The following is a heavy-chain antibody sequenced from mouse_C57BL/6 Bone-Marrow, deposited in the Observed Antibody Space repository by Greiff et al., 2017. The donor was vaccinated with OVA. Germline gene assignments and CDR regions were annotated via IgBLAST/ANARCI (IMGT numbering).Heavy chain of an antibody. Sequence: EVKLMESGGDLVKPGGSLKLSCAASGFTFSSYGMSWVRQTPDKRLEWVATISSGGSYTYYPDSVKGRFTISRDNAKNTLYLQMSSLKSADTAMYYCAREAFITTCDYWGQGTTLTVSS. CDR3: AREAFITTCDY. V-gene: IGHV5-6*01. J-gene: IGHJ2*01. CDR2: ISSGGSYT. CDR1: GFTFSSYG. D-gene: IGHD1-1*01.